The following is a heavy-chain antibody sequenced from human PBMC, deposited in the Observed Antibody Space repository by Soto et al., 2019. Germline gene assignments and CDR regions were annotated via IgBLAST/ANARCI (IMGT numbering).Heavy chain of an antibody. V-gene: IGHV3-74*03. CDR2: INTDGSDV. D-gene: IGHD6-19*01. CDR3: ARGNIAVAVRGLFDY. Sequence: GVSLRLSCIASELTFSTSWMHWVRQAPGKGPVWISRINTDGSDVTYADSVKGRFAVSRDNAKNTLYLQMNSLRVEDTAVYFCARGNIAVAVRGLFDYWGQGTLVTVSS. J-gene: IGHJ4*02. CDR1: ELTFSTSW.